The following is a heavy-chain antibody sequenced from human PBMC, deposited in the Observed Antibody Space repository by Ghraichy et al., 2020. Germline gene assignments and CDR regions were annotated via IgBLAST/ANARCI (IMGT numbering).Heavy chain of an antibody. Sequence: GESLNISCTASGFTFRNYDMDWVRQAPGQGPEWVSFIGGGGETRLEADSVKGRFTISRDNSKSTLYLQMSSLRVEDTALYYCARDLENNNGIHDRFPLWGQGTPVTVSS. CDR2: IGGGGETR. CDR1: GFTFRNYD. D-gene: IGHD1/OR15-1a*01. CDR3: ARDLENNNGIHDRFPL. J-gene: IGHJ4*03. V-gene: IGHV3-23*01.